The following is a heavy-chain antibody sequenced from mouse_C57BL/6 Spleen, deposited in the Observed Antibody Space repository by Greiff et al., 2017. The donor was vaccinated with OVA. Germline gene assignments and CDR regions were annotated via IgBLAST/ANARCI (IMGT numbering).Heavy chain of an antibody. CDR3: ARKYGEDYGSSHWYFDV. CDR2: LYPGGGYT. V-gene: IGHV1-63*01. D-gene: IGHD1-1*01. CDR1: GYTFTNYW. Sequence: QVQLQQSGAELVRPGTSVKMSCKASGYTFTNYWIGWAKQRPGHGLEWIGDLYPGGGYTNYNEKFKGKATLTADKSSSTAYMQFSSLTSEDSAIYYCARKYGEDYGSSHWYFDVWGTGTTVTVSS. J-gene: IGHJ1*03.